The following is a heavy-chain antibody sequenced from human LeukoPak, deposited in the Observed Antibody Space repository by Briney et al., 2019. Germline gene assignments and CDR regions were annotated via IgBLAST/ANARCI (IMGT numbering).Heavy chain of an antibody. CDR2: INTNTGNP. V-gene: IGHV7-4-1*02. D-gene: IGHD1-26*01. CDR3: AGDRWVVGATLHGMDV. Sequence: GASVKVSCKASGYTFTNYAVNWVRQAPGQGLEWMGWINTNTGNPTYAQGFTGRFVFSLDTSVSTAYLQISSLKTEDTAFYYCAGDRWVVGATLHGMDVWGQGTTVTVSS. J-gene: IGHJ6*02. CDR1: GYTFTNYA.